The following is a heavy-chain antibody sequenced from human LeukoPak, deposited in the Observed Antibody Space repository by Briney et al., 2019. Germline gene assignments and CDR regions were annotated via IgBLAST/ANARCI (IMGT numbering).Heavy chain of an antibody. D-gene: IGHD2-2*01. CDR1: GGSISSYY. Sequence: SETLSLTCTVSGGSISSYYWSWIRQPPGKGLEWIGYIYYSGSTNYNPSLKSRVTISVDTSKNQFSLKLSSVTAADTAVYHCARSGDKGYCSTTSCYGFDYWGQGTLVTVSS. CDR3: ARSGDKGYCSTTSCYGFDY. V-gene: IGHV4-59*08. CDR2: IYYSGST. J-gene: IGHJ4*02.